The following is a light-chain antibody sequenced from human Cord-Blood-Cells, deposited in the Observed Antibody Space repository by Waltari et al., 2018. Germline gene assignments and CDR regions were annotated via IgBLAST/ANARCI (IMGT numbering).Light chain of an antibody. V-gene: IGKV3-20*01. CDR1: QSVSSSY. Sequence: EIVLTQSPGTLSLSPGERATLSCRASQSVSSSYLAGYQQKPGQAPRLLIYGASSRATGIPDRFSGSGSGKDFTLTISSLEPEDFAVYYCQQYGSSPPYTVGQGTKLEIK. CDR2: GAS. J-gene: IGKJ2*01. CDR3: QQYGSSPPYT.